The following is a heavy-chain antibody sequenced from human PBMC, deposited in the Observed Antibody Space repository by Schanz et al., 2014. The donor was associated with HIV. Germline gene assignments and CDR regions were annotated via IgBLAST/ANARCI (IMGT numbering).Heavy chain of an antibody. D-gene: IGHD6-19*01. V-gene: IGHV3-21*06. CDR2: IRDSDGIA. CDR1: GFTFSSYG. Sequence: VQLVESGGGVVQPGRSLRLSCAASGFTFSSYGMHWVRQAPGKGLEWISAIRDSDGIATYADSVKGRFTISRDNAKNSLYLQMNSLRVEDTAVYYCVGGSGWLPDYWGQGTLVAVSS. J-gene: IGHJ4*02. CDR3: VGGSGWLPDY.